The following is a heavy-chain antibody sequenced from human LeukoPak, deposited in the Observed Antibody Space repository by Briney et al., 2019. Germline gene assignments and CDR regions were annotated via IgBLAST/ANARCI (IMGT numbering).Heavy chain of an antibody. CDR2: ISSSSIHI. D-gene: IGHD3-10*01. CDR1: GFTFSSYS. CDR3: ARDRGSTFDY. Sequence: PGGSLRLSCAASGFTFSSYSVNWVRQAPGKGLEWVSSISSSSIHIYYADSVKGRFTISRDNAKNSLYLQMNSLRAEDTAVYYCARDRGSTFDYWGQGTLVTVSS. J-gene: IGHJ4*02. V-gene: IGHV3-21*01.